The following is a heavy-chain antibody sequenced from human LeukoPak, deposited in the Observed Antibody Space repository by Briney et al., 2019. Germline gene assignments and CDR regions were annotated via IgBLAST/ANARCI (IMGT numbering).Heavy chain of an antibody. Sequence: ASVKVSCKASGYTFTSYGISWVRQAPGQGLEWMGWISAYNGNTNYAQKLQGRVTMTTDTSTSTAYMELRSLRSDDTAVYYCARIYGDYSSYYYYGMGVWGKGTTVTVSS. CDR2: ISAYNGNT. CDR3: ARIYGDYSSYYYYGMGV. J-gene: IGHJ6*04. D-gene: IGHD4-17*01. CDR1: GYTFTSYG. V-gene: IGHV1-18*04.